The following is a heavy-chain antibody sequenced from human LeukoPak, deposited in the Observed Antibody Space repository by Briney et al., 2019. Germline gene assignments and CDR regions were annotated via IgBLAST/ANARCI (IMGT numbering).Heavy chain of an antibody. CDR3: TRDLAAVPGPRMDV. Sequence: GGSLRLSCAGSGFPFSSDAMNWVRQAPGKGLEWVASISGSTGSTQYADSVKGRFTVSRDNARNSLYLQMDSLRDDDTAMYFCTRDLAAVPGPRMDVWGQGTTVTVSS. J-gene: IGHJ6*02. V-gene: IGHV3-21*04. D-gene: IGHD6-19*01. CDR2: ISGSTGST. CDR1: GFPFSSDA.